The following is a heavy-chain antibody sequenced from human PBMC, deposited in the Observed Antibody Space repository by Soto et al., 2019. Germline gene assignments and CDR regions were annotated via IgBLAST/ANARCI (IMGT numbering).Heavy chain of an antibody. V-gene: IGHV1-24*01. J-gene: IGHJ5*02. CDR3: ATQRFWSNWFDP. CDR2: FDPEDGET. CDR1: GYTLTELS. D-gene: IGHD3-3*02. Sequence: GASVEVSCKXSGYTLTELSMHWVRQAPGKGLEWMGGFDPEDGETIYAQKFQGRVTMTEDTSTDTAYMELSSLRSEDTAVYYCATQRFWSNWFDPWGQGTLVTVSS.